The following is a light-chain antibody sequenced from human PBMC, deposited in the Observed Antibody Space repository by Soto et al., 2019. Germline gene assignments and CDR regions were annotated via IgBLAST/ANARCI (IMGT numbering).Light chain of an antibody. CDR1: QGISSD. CDR2: AAS. Sequence: DIQLTQSPSFLSASVGDRVTITCRASQGISSDLAWHQQKPGKAPKLLIYAASTLQSGIPSRFSGNGSGTEFTLTISSLQPEDFATYYCQQFNSYPPAFGQGTKLEIK. J-gene: IGKJ2*01. CDR3: QQFNSYPPA. V-gene: IGKV1-9*01.